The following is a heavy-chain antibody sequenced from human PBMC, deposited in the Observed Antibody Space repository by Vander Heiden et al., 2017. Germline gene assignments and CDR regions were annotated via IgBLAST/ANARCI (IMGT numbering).Heavy chain of an antibody. Sequence: ELPLVHSGAEVKTAGESPKTSWKGSGYFFSRDWTGWVGRMPGKGLEWMGVIYPGDSDTSYSPSFQGQVTISADKSISTAYLQWSSLKASDTAMNYCARQGDYDSSGHPFDYWGQGTLVTVSS. D-gene: IGHD3-22*01. V-gene: IGHV5-51*01. CDR3: ARQGDYDSSGHPFDY. CDR1: GYFFSRDW. J-gene: IGHJ4*02. CDR2: IYPGDSDT.